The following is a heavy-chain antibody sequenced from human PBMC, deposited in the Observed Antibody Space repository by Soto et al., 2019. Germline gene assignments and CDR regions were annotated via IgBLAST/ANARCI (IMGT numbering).Heavy chain of an antibody. J-gene: IGHJ6*03. CDR3: ARSSRLDFWSGYYAYYYYYHMDV. V-gene: IGHV4-59*01. CDR2: IYYSGST. D-gene: IGHD3-3*01. Sequence: ASETLSLTCTVSGGSISSYCWSWIRQPPGKGLEWIGYIYYSGSTNYNPSLKSRVTISVDTSKNQFSLKLSSVTAADTAVYYCARSSRLDFWSGYYAYYYYYHMDVWGKGTTVTVSS. CDR1: GGSISSYC.